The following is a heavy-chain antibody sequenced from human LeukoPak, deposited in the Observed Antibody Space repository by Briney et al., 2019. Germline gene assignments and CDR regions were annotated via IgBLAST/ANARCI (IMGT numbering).Heavy chain of an antibody. CDR2: IYYSGST. J-gene: IGHJ4*02. D-gene: IGHD2-2*01. Sequence: SETLSLTCTVSGGFISSYYWSWIRQPPGKGLEWIGYIYYSGSTIYNPSLKSRVTISVDTSKNQFSLKLSSVTAADTAVYYCARHLKKLPGSFDYWGQGTLVTVSS. CDR3: ARHLKKLPGSFDY. V-gene: IGHV4-59*08. CDR1: GGFISSYY.